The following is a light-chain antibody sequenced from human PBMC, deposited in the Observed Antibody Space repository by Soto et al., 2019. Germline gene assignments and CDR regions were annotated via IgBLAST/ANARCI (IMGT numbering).Light chain of an antibody. J-gene: IGLJ1*01. CDR3: QSYDSSLSGSRV. CDR2: GNS. CDR1: SSNIGAGYD. V-gene: IGLV1-40*01. Sequence: QLVLTQPPSVSGAPGQRVTISCTGSSSNIGAGYDVHWYQQLPGTAPKLLIYGNSNRPSGVPDRFSGSKSGTSASLAITWLQAEDEADYYCQSYDSSLSGSRVFGTGTKLTVL.